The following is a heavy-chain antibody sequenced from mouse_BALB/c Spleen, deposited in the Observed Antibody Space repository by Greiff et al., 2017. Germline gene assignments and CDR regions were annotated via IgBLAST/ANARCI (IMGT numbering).Heavy chain of an antibody. Sequence: VQLQQSGAELVRPGSSVKISCKASGYAFSSYWMNWVKQRPGQGLEWIGQIYPGDGDTNYNGKFKGKATLTADKSSSTAYMQLSSLTSEDSAVYFCARRGTGGAMDYWGQGTSVTVSS. CDR3: ARRGTGGAMDY. CDR2: IYPGDGDT. V-gene: IGHV1-80*01. CDR1: GYAFSSYW. J-gene: IGHJ4*01. D-gene: IGHD3-3*01.